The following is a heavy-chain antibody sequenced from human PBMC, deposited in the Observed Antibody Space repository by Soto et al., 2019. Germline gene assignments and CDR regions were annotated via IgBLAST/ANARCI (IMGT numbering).Heavy chain of an antibody. V-gene: IGHV3-21*04. CDR1: GFTFSDYS. D-gene: IGHD5-18*01. CDR3: ARDSTWIPYYHYGMNV. CDR2: ISGYSSYI. Sequence: GGSLRLSCAASGFTFSDYSMNWVRQAPGKGLEWVSSISGYSSYIYYADSVKGRFTISRDNAKNSVYLQMNSLRAEDTAVYYCARDSTWIPYYHYGMNVWGQGTTVTVSS. J-gene: IGHJ6*02.